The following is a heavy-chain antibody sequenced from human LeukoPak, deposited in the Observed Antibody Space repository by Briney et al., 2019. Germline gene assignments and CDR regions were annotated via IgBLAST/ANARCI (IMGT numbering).Heavy chain of an antibody. Sequence: RALRLSCAASGFSFSTYGMHWVRQAPGKGLEWVTFMQYDGSEEYYADSVKGRFTISRDNSKNTLYLQMDSLRGEDTAVYYCAGKAAAYYFVYWGQGTLVTVSS. D-gene: IGHD2-2*01. CDR2: MQYDGSEE. CDR3: AGKAAAYYFVY. V-gene: IGHV3-30*02. CDR1: GFSFSTYG. J-gene: IGHJ4*02.